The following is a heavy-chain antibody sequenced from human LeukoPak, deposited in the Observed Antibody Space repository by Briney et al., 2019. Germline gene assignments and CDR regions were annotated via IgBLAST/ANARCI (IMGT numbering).Heavy chain of an antibody. V-gene: IGHV3-33*01. Sequence: GRSLRLSCAASGFTFSSYGMLWVRQAPGKGLEWVAVIWYDGSNKYYADSVKGRFTISRDNSKNTLYLQMNSLRAEDTAVYYCASYRSGSYLSGGRFYYYYGMDVWGQGTTVTVSS. CDR2: IWYDGSNK. J-gene: IGHJ6*02. CDR3: ASYRSGSYLSGGRFYYYYGMDV. CDR1: GFTFSSYG. D-gene: IGHD3-10*01.